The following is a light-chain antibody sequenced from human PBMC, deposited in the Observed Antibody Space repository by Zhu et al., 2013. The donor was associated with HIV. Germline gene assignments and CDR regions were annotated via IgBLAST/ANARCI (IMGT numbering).Light chain of an antibody. V-gene: IGLV2-8*01. CDR1: SSDVGGYNY. CDR3: SSYAGSNNLL. CDR2: EVN. J-gene: IGLJ2*01. Sequence: QSALTQPASVSGSPGQSITISCTGTSSDVGGYNYVSWYQQHPGKAPKLMIYEVNKRPSGVPDRFSGSKSGNTASLTVSGLQAEDEADYYCSSYAGSNNLLFGGGTKLTVL.